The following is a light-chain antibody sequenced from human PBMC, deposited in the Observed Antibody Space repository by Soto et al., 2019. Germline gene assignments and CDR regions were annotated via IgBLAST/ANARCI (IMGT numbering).Light chain of an antibody. CDR3: SSYTSSSTLEV. Sequence: HSALTQPASVSGSPGQSITISCTGTSSDVGGYNYVSWYQQHPGKAPKLMIYEVSNRPSGVSNRFSGSKSGNTASLTISGLQAEDEADYYCSSYTSSSTLEVFGGGTQLTVL. CDR1: SSDVGGYNY. V-gene: IGLV2-14*01. J-gene: IGLJ2*01. CDR2: EVS.